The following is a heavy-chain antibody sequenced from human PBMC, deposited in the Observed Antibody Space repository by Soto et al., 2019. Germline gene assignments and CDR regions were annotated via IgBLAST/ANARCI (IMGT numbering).Heavy chain of an antibody. D-gene: IGHD4-4*01. CDR2: IYYSGST. J-gene: IGHJ6*02. V-gene: IGHV4-61*01. Sequence: SETLSLTCTVSGGSVSSGSYYWSWIRQPPXKGLEWIGYIYYSGSTNYNPSLKSRVTISVDTSKNQFSLKLSSVTAADTAVYYCARDIWLQYSLTYYYYYRMDVWGQGTTVTVSS. CDR3: ARDIWLQYSLTYYYYYRMDV. CDR1: GGSVSSGSYY.